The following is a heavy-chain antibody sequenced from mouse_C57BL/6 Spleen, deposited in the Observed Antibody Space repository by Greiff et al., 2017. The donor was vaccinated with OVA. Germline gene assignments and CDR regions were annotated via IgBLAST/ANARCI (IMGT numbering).Heavy chain of an antibody. CDR3: ARATTVVEPFFDY. V-gene: IGHV1-52*01. CDR2: IDPSDSET. J-gene: IGHJ2*01. Sequence: QVQLQQPGAELVRPGSSVKLSCKASGYTFTSYWMHWVKQRPIQGLEWIGNIDPSDSETHYNQKFKDKATLTVDKSSSTAYMQLSSLTSEDSAVYYCARATTVVEPFFDYWGQGTTLTVSS. CDR1: GYTFTSYW. D-gene: IGHD1-1*01.